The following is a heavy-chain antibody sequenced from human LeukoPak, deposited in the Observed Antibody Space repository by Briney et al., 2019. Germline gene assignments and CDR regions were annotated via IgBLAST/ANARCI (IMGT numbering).Heavy chain of an antibody. Sequence: GGSLRLSCAASGFTFSSYSMTWVRQAPGKGLEWVSYISSSSSYIYYADSVKGRFTISRDNAKNSLYLQMNSLRAEDTAVYYCARSARPYGMDVWGQGTTVTVSS. J-gene: IGHJ6*02. CDR1: GFTFSSYS. V-gene: IGHV3-21*01. CDR2: ISSSSSYI. CDR3: ARSARPYGMDV.